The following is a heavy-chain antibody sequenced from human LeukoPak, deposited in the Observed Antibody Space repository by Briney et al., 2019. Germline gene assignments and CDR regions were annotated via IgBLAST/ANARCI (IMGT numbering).Heavy chain of an antibody. D-gene: IGHD2-15*01. J-gene: IGHJ4*02. CDR3: AKDCSGGSCMDY. CDR1: GFTFSSYG. CDR2: ISYDGSNK. Sequence: GRYLRLYCAASGFTFSSYGMHWVRQAPGKGLEWVAVISYDGSNKYYADSVKGRFTISRDNSKNTLYLQMNSLRAEDTAVYYCAKDCSGGSCMDYWGQGTLVTVSS. V-gene: IGHV3-30*18.